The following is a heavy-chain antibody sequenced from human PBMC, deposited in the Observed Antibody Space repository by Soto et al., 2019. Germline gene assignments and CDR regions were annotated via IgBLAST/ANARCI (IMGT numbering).Heavy chain of an antibody. CDR2: FDPEDGET. Sequence: QVQLVQSGAEVKKPGASVKVSCKVSGYPLTELSMHWVRQAPGKGREWMGGFDPEDGETIYAQKFQGRVTMTDDTSTDTAYMELSSLRSEDTAVYYCATNSHYYDSSGWGRFDPWGQGTLVTVSS. D-gene: IGHD3-22*01. V-gene: IGHV1-24*01. CDR1: GYPLTELS. CDR3: ATNSHYYDSSGWGRFDP. J-gene: IGHJ5*02.